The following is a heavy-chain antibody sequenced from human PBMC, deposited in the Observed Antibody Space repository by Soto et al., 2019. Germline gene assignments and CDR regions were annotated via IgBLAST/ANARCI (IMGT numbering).Heavy chain of an antibody. J-gene: IGHJ4*02. CDR1: GLTLSRYW. Sequence: EVQLVESGGGLVQPGGSLRLSCVASGLTLSRYWMSWVRQAPGKGLEWVANIKEDGGKTYYVDSEKGRFTISRDNAKHSVYLQMNSLRVEDTAVYYCSRDYYGPGPDWGQGTLVIVSS. D-gene: IGHD3-22*01. V-gene: IGHV3-7*04. CDR2: IKEDGGKT. CDR3: SRDYYGPGPD.